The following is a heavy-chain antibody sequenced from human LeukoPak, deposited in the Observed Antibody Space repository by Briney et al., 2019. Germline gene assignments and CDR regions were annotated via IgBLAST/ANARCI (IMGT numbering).Heavy chain of an antibody. V-gene: IGHV3-48*04. D-gene: IGHD6-19*01. CDR3: ARGGWEFDY. Sequence: PGGSLRLSCAASGFTFSSYGMTWVRQAPGKGLEWVSYISRSASTTYYADSVKGRFTISRDNAKNSLYLQMNSLRAEDTAVYYCARGGWEFDYWGQGTLVTVSS. J-gene: IGHJ4*02. CDR2: ISRSASTT. CDR1: GFTFSSYG.